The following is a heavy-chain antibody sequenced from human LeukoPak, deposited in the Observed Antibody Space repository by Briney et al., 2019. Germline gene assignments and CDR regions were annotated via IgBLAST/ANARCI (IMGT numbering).Heavy chain of an antibody. CDR1: GLTFSSYA. CDR2: ISYDGSNK. CDR3: ARDGVWEWLPKYCFDY. D-gene: IGHD5-12*01. J-gene: IGHJ4*02. V-gene: IGHV3-30-3*01. Sequence: GGSLRLSCAASGLTFSSYAMHWVRQAPGKGLEWVTVISYDGSNKYYADSVKGRFTISRDNSKNTLYLQMNSLRAEDTAVYYCARDGVWEWLPKYCFDYWGQGTLVTVSS.